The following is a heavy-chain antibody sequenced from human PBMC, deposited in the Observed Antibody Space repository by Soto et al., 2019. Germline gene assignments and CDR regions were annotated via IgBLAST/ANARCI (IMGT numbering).Heavy chain of an antibody. CDR3: AASYDSGFDP. Sequence: AAVTVSCKASGCSFSTYDISWLRQAPGKGLEWMGVISPKNGNRNFPWKLLDRVIMTTDTSSNTAYMELESLRYDETAIYYCAASYDSGFDPWGHGTLVTVSS. V-gene: IGHV1-18*04. D-gene: IGHD3-3*01. CDR1: GCSFSTYD. J-gene: IGHJ5*02. CDR2: ISPKNGNR.